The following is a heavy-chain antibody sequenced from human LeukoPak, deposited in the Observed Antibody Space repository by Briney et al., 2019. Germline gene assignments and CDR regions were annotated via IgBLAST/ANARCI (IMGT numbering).Heavy chain of an antibody. J-gene: IGHJ4*02. D-gene: IGHD1-26*01. V-gene: IGHV4-4*07. Sequence: SETLSLTCTVSGGSISGLYWSWIRRPAGKGLEWIGRIYTGGGTNYNPSLKSRVSMSVDTSKNKFSLKLRSVTAADTAVYFCARDVGFTKDWGQGTLVTVS. CDR1: GGSISGLY. CDR3: ARDVGFTKD. CDR2: IYTGGGT.